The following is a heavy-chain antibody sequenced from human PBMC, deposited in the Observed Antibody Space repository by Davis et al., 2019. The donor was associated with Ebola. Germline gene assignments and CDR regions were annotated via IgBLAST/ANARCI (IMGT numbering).Heavy chain of an antibody. Sequence: MPSETLSLTCTVSGGSISSYYWGWIRQPPGKGLEWIGSIYYSGSTNYNPSLKSRVTISVDTSKNQFSLKLSSVTTADTAVYYCARVWNDYGSGSFYDYWGQGILVTVSS. V-gene: IGHV4-59*01. J-gene: IGHJ4*02. CDR1: GGSISSYY. CDR2: IYYSGST. CDR3: ARVWNDYGSGSFYDY. D-gene: IGHD3-10*01.